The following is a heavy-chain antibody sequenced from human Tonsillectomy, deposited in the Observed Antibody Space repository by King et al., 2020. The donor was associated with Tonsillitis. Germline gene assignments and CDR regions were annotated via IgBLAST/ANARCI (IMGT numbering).Heavy chain of an antibody. D-gene: IGHD2-8*01. Sequence: VQLVESGGGLVKPGGSLRLSCGASGFTFSNAWMSWVRQAPGKGLEWVGRIKSITDGGTTDYAAPVKGRFTISRDDSKNTLFLQMNSRKTEDTAVYYCTRGPTNYYGMDVWGQGTTVTVSS. CDR3: TRGPTNYYGMDV. V-gene: IGHV3-15*01. J-gene: IGHJ6*02. CDR1: GFTFSNAW. CDR2: IKSITDGGTT.